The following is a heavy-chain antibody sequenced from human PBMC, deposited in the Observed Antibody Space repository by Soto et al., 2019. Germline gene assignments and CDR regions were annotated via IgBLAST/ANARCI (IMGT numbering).Heavy chain of an antibody. J-gene: IGHJ2*01. V-gene: IGHV3-30*18. CDR1: GFTFSSYG. CDR2: ISYDGSNK. Sequence: QVQLVESGGGVVQPGRSLRLSCAASGFTFSSYGMHWVRQAPGKGLEWVAVISYDGSNKYYADSVKGRFTISRDNSKNTLYLQMNSLRAEDTAVYYCAKDLGLDGDGYFDLWGRGTLVTVSS. D-gene: IGHD4-17*01. CDR3: AKDLGLDGDGYFDL.